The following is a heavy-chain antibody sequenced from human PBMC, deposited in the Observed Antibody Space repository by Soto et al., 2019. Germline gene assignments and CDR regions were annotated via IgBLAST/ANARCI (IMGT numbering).Heavy chain of an antibody. CDR1: GGSISSSSYY. Sequence: LSLTCTVSGGSISSSSYYWCWIRQPPGKGLEWIGSIYYSGTTYYNPSLKSRVTISVDTSNNQLSLRLSSVTAADTAVFYCARAPGRYLNWFDPWGQGTLVTVSS. CDR3: ARAPGRYLNWFDP. V-gene: IGHV4-39*01. D-gene: IGHD1-26*01. CDR2: IYYSGTT. J-gene: IGHJ5*02.